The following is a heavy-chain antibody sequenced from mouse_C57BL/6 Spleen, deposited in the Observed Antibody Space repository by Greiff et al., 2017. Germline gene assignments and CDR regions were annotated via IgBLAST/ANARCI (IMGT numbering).Heavy chain of an antibody. CDR3: ARAHYGSSSFDY. J-gene: IGHJ2*01. CDR1: GYTFTSYW. V-gene: IGHV1-64*01. D-gene: IGHD1-1*01. Sequence: QVQLQQSGAELVKPGASVKLSCKASGYTFTSYWMHWVKQRPGQGLEWIGMIHPNSGSTNYNEKFKSKATLTVDKSSSTAYMQLSSLTSEDSAVYYCARAHYGSSSFDYWGQGTTLTVSS. CDR2: IHPNSGST.